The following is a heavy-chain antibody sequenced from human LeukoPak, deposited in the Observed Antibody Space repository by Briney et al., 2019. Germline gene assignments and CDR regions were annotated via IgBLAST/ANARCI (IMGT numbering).Heavy chain of an antibody. CDR1: GFTVSGNY. D-gene: IGHD4-17*01. V-gene: IGHV3-53*01. Sequence: PGGSLRLSCAVSGFTVSGNYMSWVRQAPGKGLEWVSLIYSGGTTYYADSVKGRFTISRDNAKNSLYLQMNSLRAEDTAVYYCVRDRLHYGEYEKTFDHWGQGTLVTVSS. CDR3: VRDRLHYGEYEKTFDH. J-gene: IGHJ4*02. CDR2: IYSGGTT.